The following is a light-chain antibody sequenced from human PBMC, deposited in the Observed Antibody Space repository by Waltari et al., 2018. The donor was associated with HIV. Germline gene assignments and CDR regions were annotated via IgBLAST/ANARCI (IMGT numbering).Light chain of an antibody. J-gene: IGLJ3*02. V-gene: IGLV3-9*01. Sequence: SYELTQPLSVSVALGQTARITCGGNNIASKNVHWYQQKPGQAPVLVIYRDNIRPSGIPERFSGSNSGNTAILSINRAQAEDEGDYYCQVWDSSTGVFGGGTNLTVL. CDR1: NIASKN. CDR3: QVWDSSTGV. CDR2: RDN.